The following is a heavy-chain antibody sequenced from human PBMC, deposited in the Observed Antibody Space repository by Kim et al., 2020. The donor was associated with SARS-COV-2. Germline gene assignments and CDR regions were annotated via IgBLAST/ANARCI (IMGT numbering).Heavy chain of an antibody. J-gene: IGHJ5*02. V-gene: IGHV1-2*02. CDR3: ARRPHGSSHLFDP. CDR2: INPNSGGT. CDR1: GYTFTGYY. D-gene: IGHD6-6*01. Sequence: ASVKVSCKASGYTFTGYYMHWVRQAPGQGLEWMGWINPNSGGTNYAQKFQGRVTMTRDTSISTAYMELSRLRSDDTAVYYCARRPHGSSHLFDPWGQGTLVTVSS.